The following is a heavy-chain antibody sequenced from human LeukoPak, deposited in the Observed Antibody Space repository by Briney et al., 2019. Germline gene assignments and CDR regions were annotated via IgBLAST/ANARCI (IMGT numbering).Heavy chain of an antibody. V-gene: IGHV3-30-3*01. J-gene: IGHJ6*02. CDR2: ISYDGSNK. Sequence: PGRSLRLSCAASGFTFSSYAMHWVRQAPGKGLEWVAVISYDGSNKYYADSVKGRFTISRDNSKNTLYLQMNSLRAEDTAVYYCARELIPQLGVGNRDTNSYYSGMEVGGQGTTVTVA. CDR1: GFTFSSYA. D-gene: IGHD1-26*01. CDR3: ARELIPQLGVGNRDTNSYYSGMEV.